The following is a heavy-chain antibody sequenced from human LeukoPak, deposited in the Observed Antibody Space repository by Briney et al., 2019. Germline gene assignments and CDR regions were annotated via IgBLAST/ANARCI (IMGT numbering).Heavy chain of an antibody. CDR1: GFTFSAYG. D-gene: IGHD1-1*01. CDR3: ARGGATRQYYFDY. Sequence: GGSLRLSCAVSGFTFSAYGFHWVRQAPGKGLEWVAVISFDGSIKQYADSVKGRFTISRDDSKNTLYLQMNFLNSEDTAVYYCARGGATRQYYFDYWGQGTLVTVSS. V-gene: IGHV3-30*12. CDR2: ISFDGSIK. J-gene: IGHJ4*02.